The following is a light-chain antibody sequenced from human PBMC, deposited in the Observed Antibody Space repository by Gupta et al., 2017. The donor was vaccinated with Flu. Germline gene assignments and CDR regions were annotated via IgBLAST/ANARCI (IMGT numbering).Light chain of an antibody. CDR2: GAS. V-gene: IGKV3-20*01. Sequence: ESVLTHSLATLSLSPGERATLSCRASQSVSSSYLAWYQQQPGQAPRLLIYGASSRATGIPDRISSSGSGTDFTLTISRLEPEDVAVYYCQQYSSSPLYSFGQGTKLEIK. J-gene: IGKJ2*03. CDR1: QSVSSSY. CDR3: QQYSSSPLYS.